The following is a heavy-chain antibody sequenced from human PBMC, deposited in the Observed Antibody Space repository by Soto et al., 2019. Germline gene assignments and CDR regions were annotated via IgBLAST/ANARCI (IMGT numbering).Heavy chain of an antibody. CDR1: GGSFSGYY. CDR2: INHSGST. CDR3: ARDRPIRYFDWTRGDNWFDP. J-gene: IGHJ5*02. D-gene: IGHD3-9*01. V-gene: IGHV4-34*01. Sequence: SETLSLTCSVYGGSFSGYYWSWIRQPPGKGLEWIGEINHSGSTNYNPSLKSRVTISVDTSKNQFSLKLSSVTAADTAVYYCARDRPIRYFDWTRGDNWFDPWGQGTLVTVSS.